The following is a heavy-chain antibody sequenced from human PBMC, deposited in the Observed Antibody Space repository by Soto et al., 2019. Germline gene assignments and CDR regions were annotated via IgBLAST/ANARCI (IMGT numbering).Heavy chain of an antibody. CDR3: ARDNDRPQLGGNYYYILDV. Sequence: QVQLEQSGAEVKKPGSSVKVSCKASGGTFRTAAVSWVRQAPGQGLEWMGGIMPVFRTPDYAQKFHGRVTITADESTSTAYMELSGLRPDDTAVDYCARDNDRPQLGGNYYYILDVWGQGTTITVSS. D-gene: IGHD2-8*01. CDR1: GGTFRTAA. CDR2: IMPVFRTP. J-gene: IGHJ6*02. V-gene: IGHV1-69*12.